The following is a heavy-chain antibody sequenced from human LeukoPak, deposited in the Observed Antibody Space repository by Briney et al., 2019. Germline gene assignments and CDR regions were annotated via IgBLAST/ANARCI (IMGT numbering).Heavy chain of an antibody. CDR3: ARADAQPLLGGFDY. Sequence: PGGSLRLSCAASGFTFSSFWMSWVRQAPGKGLEWVAKIKTDGSEKYYVDSVKGRFTISRDNAKNSLYLQMNSLRAEDTAVYYCARADAQPLLGGFDYWGQGTLVTVSS. V-gene: IGHV3-7*01. J-gene: IGHJ4*02. D-gene: IGHD2-21*02. CDR2: IKTDGSEK. CDR1: GFTFSSFW.